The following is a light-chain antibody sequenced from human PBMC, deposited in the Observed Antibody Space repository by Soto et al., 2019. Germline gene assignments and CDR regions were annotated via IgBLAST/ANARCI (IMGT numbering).Light chain of an antibody. CDR3: CSYTRTSNHYF. CDR2: EVR. CDR1: SSDIGGYDY. V-gene: IGLV2-14*01. Sequence: QSVLAQPASVSGSPGQSITISCTGTSSDIGGYDYVSWYQQRPGKAPKLMIYEVRYRHSGVSNRFSGSKSGNTASLTISGLQAEDEAVYYCCSYTRTSNHYFFGSGTKVTVL. J-gene: IGLJ1*01.